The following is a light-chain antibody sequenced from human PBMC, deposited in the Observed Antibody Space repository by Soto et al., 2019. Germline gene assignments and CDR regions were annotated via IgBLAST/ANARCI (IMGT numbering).Light chain of an antibody. CDR2: WAS. CDR3: QQYYTTPYP. V-gene: IGKV4-1*01. Sequence: DIVMTQSPDSLAVSLGERATINCKSSQSVLYTSNNKNYFAWYQQKPGQPPKLLIYWASTRQSGVPDRFSGSGSGTDFTRTISSLQAEDVAVYYCQQYYTTPYPFGQGTNLEIK. CDR1: QSVLYTSNNKNY. J-gene: IGKJ2*01.